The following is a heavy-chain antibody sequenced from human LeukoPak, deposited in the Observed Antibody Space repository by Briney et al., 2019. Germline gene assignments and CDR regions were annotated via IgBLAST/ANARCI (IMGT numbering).Heavy chain of an antibody. CDR2: IYHSGST. D-gene: IGHD6-13*01. CDR3: ARVIWTGAAAGSFDY. V-gene: IGHV4-38-2*02. Sequence: SETLSLTCPVSGYSISSGYFWGWIRQPPGKGLEWIGRIYHSGSTYYNPSLQSRVTISVDTSKNQFSLKLSSVTAADTAVYYCARVIWTGAAAGSFDYWGQGTLITASS. J-gene: IGHJ4*02. CDR1: GYSISSGYF.